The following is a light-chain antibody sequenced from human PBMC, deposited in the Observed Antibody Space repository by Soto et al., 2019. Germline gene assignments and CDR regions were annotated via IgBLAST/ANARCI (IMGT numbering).Light chain of an antibody. J-gene: IGLJ1*01. Sequence: QSALTQPASVSGSPGQSITISCTGTSSDVGGSKYVSWYQQHPGQAPKLMIYDVSNRPSGISDRFSGSKSGSTASLTISGLQPEDEDDDYCSSYGGSSSGLSVFGTGTKLTVL. CDR2: DVS. CDR1: SSDVGGSKY. CDR3: SSYGGSSSGLSV. V-gene: IGLV2-14*03.